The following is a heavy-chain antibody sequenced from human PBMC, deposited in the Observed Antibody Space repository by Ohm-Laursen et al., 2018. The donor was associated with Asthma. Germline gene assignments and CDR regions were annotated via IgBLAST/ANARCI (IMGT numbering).Heavy chain of an antibody. CDR1: GGSISSGGYS. CDR2: IYHSGST. D-gene: IGHD3-10*01. CDR3: ARLDMVRGVSYFDY. J-gene: IGHJ4*02. Sequence: TLSLTCAVSGGSISSGGYSWSWIRQPPGKGLEWIGYIYHSGSTYYNPSLKSRVTISVDRSKNQFSLKLSSVTAADTAVYYCARLDMVRGVSYFDYWGQGTLVTVSS. V-gene: IGHV4-30-2*01.